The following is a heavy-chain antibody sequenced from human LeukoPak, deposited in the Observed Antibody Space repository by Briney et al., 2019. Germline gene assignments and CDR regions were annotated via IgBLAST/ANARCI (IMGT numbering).Heavy chain of an antibody. CDR2: TNPNSGGT. CDR3: ARAHLIAAAGYNWFDP. D-gene: IGHD6-13*01. J-gene: IGHJ5*02. CDR1: GYTFTGFY. Sequence: ASVKVSCKASGYTFTGFYMHWVRQAPGQGLEWMGWTNPNSGGTNYAQKFQGRVTMTRDTSISTAYMELSRLRSDDTAVYYCARAHLIAAAGYNWFDPWGRGTLVTVSS. V-gene: IGHV1-2*02.